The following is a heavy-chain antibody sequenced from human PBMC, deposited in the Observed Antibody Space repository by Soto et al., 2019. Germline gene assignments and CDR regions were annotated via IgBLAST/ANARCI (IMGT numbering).Heavy chain of an antibody. CDR1: GGSFSGYY. Sequence: SETLSLTCAVYGGSFSGYYWSWIRQPPGKGLEWIGEINHSGSTNYNPSLKSRVTISVDTSKNQFSLKLSSVTAADTAVYYCARGVSEDIVVVVAANYYMDYCGQGTLVTVSS. V-gene: IGHV4-34*01. D-gene: IGHD2-15*01. CDR2: INHSGST. CDR3: ARGVSEDIVVVVAANYYMDY. J-gene: IGHJ4*02.